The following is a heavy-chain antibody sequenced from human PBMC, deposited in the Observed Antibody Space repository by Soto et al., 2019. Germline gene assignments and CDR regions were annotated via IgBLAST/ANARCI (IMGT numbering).Heavy chain of an antibody. CDR2: IYYSGST. Sequence: QLQLQESGPGLVKPSETLSLTCTVSGGSISSSSYYWGWIRQPPGKGLEWIGSIYYSGSTYYNPSLNSLGTISVDTSKNQFSLKLSSVTASDTAVYHCARHDLVWCSVGSCYENWFDPWGQGTLVTVSS. CDR3: ARHDLVWCSVGSCYENWFDP. CDR1: GGSISSSSYY. D-gene: IGHD2-15*01. V-gene: IGHV4-39*01. J-gene: IGHJ5*02.